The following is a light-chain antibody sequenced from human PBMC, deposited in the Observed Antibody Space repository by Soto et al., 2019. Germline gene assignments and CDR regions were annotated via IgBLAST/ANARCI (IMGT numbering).Light chain of an antibody. CDR3: HQGHNWPLT. V-gene: IGKV3-15*01. CDR1: QSISTE. CDR2: SAS. Sequence: EIVMTQSPATLSVSPGERATLSCRASQSISTELAWYQQKPGQPPRLLIYSASTRATGVPARFTGSGSGSDFTLTISGLQSEDFAVYYCHQGHNWPLTFGQGTRLEI. J-gene: IGKJ2*01.